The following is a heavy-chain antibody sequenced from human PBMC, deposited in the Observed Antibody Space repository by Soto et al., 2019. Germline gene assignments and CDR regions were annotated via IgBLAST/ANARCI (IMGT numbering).Heavy chain of an antibody. CDR2: VVHWGTS. V-gene: IGHV4-4*02. D-gene: IGHD6-19*01. CDR1: GASITDNNW. CDR3: ARHVGVPGTRGFDY. J-gene: IGHJ4*02. Sequence: QVQLQESGPGLVKPSETLSLTCAVSGASITDNNWWSWVRQSPGKGLEWIGEVVHWGTSNYNPSLGSRVTVSMDRSKNQVSRTLISVTAADSAVYYCARHVGVPGTRGFDYWGQGILVTVSS.